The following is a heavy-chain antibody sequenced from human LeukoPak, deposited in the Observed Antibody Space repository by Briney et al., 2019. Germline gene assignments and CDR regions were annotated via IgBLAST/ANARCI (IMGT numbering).Heavy chain of an antibody. J-gene: IGHJ3*02. D-gene: IGHD3-10*01. Sequence: GGSLRLSCAASGFTVSSNYMSWVRQAPGKGLEWVSVIYSGGSTYYADSVKGRFTISRDNSKNTLYLQMNSLRAEDTAVYYCARALGYYYLGDIWGQGTMVTVSS. V-gene: IGHV3-66*01. CDR1: GFTVSSNY. CDR3: ARALGYYYLGDI. CDR2: IYSGGST.